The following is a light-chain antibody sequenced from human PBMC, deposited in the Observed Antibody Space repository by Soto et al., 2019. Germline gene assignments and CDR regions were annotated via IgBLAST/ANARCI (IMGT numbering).Light chain of an antibody. V-gene: IGLV2-23*02. CDR2: EVN. CDR1: SNDIGTYNL. Sequence: QSVLTQPASVSGSPGQSITISCTGTSNDIGTYNLVSWYQQHPGKAPKLMIYEVNKRPSGVSVRFSGSKSGNTASLTISGLQAEDEADYYCCSYAGSSTLYGFGTGTKVTVL. J-gene: IGLJ1*01. CDR3: CSYAGSSTLYG.